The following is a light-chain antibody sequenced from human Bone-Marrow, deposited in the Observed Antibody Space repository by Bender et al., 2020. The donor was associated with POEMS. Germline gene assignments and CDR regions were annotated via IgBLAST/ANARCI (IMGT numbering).Light chain of an antibody. V-gene: IGLV2-23*01. J-gene: IGLJ3*02. CDR2: EGA. Sequence: QSALTQPASVSGSPGQSITISCTRTSSDVGNYNLISWYQHHPGKAPKLIIYEGAMRPSGVSNRFSGSKSGNTASLTISGLQAEGEADYYCCSYAGIWVFGGGTKLTVL. CDR3: CSYAGIWV. CDR1: SSDVGNYNL.